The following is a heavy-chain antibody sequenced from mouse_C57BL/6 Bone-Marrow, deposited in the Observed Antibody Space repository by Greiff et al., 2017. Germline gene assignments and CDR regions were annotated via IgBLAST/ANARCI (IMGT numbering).Heavy chain of an antibody. J-gene: IGHJ3*01. CDR3: ARSSRIYYGFLAWFAY. Sequence: VQVVESDAELVKPGASVKISCKVSGYTFTDHTIHWMKQRPEQGLEWIGYIYPRDGSTKYNEKFKGKATLTADKSSSTAYMQLNSLTSEDSAVYFCARSSRIYYGFLAWFAYWGQGTLVTVSA. V-gene: IGHV1-78*01. CDR2: IYPRDGST. CDR1: GYTFTDHT. D-gene: IGHD2-2*01.